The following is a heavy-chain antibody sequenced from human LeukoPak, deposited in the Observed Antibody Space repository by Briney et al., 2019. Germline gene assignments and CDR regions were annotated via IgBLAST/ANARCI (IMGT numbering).Heavy chain of an antibody. CDR3: ARHRSSGFFDY. J-gene: IGHJ4*02. D-gene: IGHD6-19*01. Sequence: GGSLRLSCAASGFSFSFHWMSWVRQAPGRGLECVANIKEDGSENHYVDSVKGRFTISRDNAKNSLYLQMNSLTVEDTAVYFCARHRSSGFFDYWGQGTLVTVSS. CDR1: GFSFSFHW. CDR2: IKEDGSEN. V-gene: IGHV3-7*01.